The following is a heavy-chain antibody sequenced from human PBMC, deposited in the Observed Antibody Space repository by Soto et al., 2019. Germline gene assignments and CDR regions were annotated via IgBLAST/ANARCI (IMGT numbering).Heavy chain of an antibody. Sequence: PGGSLRLSCAASGFTFDDYAMHWVRQAPGKGLEWVSGISGTGGGTSYADSVKGRFTISRDNSKNTLYLQMNSLGVEDTAVYYCARHPPPGYYYDSSGYYGYLQHWGQGTPVTVSS. CDR3: ARHPPPGYYYDSSGYYGYLQH. CDR2: ISGTGGGT. J-gene: IGHJ1*01. CDR1: GFTFDDYA. V-gene: IGHV3-23*01. D-gene: IGHD3-22*01.